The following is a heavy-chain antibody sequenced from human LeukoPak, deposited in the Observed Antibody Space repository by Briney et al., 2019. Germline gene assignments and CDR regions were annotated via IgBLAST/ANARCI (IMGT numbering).Heavy chain of an antibody. D-gene: IGHD2/OR15-2a*01. CDR2: TYYRSKWNN. J-gene: IGHJ4*02. Sequence: SQTLSLTCAISRDSVSSNSAAWNWIRQSPSRGLEWLGRTYYRSKWNNDYAVSVKSRITINPDTSKNQFSLQLNSVTPDDTAVYYCASSSGVSTYYFDYWGQGTLVTVSS. V-gene: IGHV6-1*01. CDR1: RDSVSSNSAA. CDR3: ASSSGVSTYYFDY.